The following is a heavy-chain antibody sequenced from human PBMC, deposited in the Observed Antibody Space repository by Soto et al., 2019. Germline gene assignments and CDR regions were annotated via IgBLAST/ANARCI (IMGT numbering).Heavy chain of an antibody. V-gene: IGHV3-33*06. Sequence: PGGSLRLSCAASGFTFSNAWMNWVRQAPGKGLEWVAVIWSDGSNQHYADSVKGRFTISRDNSKNTVYLQMNTLRAEDTALYYCAKKCHCGSGTYLYYFDYWGQGIQVTVSS. D-gene: IGHD3-10*01. CDR3: AKKCHCGSGTYLYYFDY. J-gene: IGHJ4*02. CDR2: IWSDGSNQ. CDR1: GFTFSNAW.